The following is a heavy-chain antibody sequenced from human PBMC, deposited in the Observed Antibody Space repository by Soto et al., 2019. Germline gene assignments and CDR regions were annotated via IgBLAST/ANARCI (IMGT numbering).Heavy chain of an antibody. V-gene: IGHV4-34*01. CDR2: INHSEST. CDR3: ARDMGTYYYAMDV. J-gene: IGHJ6*02. D-gene: IGHD1-1*01. CDR1: GGSFSGYY. Sequence: NPSETLSLTCAVYGGSFSGYYWSWIRQPPGKGLEWIGEINHSESTKYNPSLKSRVTISGDTSKNQFSLKLSSVTAADTAVYYCARDMGTYYYAMDVWGQGTTVTVS.